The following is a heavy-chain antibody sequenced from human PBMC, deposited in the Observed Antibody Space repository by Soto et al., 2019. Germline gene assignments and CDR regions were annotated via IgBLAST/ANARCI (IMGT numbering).Heavy chain of an antibody. CDR2: IDHDGRT. CDR3: VRDSHGDY. Sequence: EVQLVESGGGLVQPGGSLRLSCAGSGFSFSNYWMHWVRQAPGKGLEWVSRIDHDGRTDYADSVRGRFTISRDNAENTLYLQMNSPRPEDTAVYYCVRDSHGDYWRQGTLVTVSS. CDR1: GFSFSNYW. J-gene: IGHJ4*02. V-gene: IGHV3-74*01.